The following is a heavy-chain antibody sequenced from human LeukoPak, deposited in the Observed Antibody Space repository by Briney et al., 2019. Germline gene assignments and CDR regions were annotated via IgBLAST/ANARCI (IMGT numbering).Heavy chain of an antibody. J-gene: IGHJ4*02. Sequence: PSETLSLTCTVSGGSISSYYWSWIRQPPGKGLEWIGYIYCSVSTNYNPSLKSRVTISVDTSKNQFSLKLTSVTAADTAVYYCARRMYGSSFDYWGQGTLVTVPS. CDR2: IYCSVST. CDR1: GGSISSYY. V-gene: IGHV4-59*08. CDR3: ARRMYGSSFDY. D-gene: IGHD6-6*01.